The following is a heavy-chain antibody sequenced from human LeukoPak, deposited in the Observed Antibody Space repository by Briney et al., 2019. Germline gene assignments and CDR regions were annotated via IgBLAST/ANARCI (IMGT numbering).Heavy chain of an antibody. CDR3: AKDQYYYDSSGYRFYYYMDV. CDR2: ISGSGGST. Sequence: GGSLRLSCAASGFIFSSYAMSWVRQAPGKGLEWVSAISGSGGSTYYADSVKGRFTISRDNSKNTLYLQMNSLRAEDTAVYYCAKDQYYYDSSGYRFYYYMDVWGKGTTVTVSS. D-gene: IGHD3-22*01. J-gene: IGHJ6*03. CDR1: GFIFSSYA. V-gene: IGHV3-23*01.